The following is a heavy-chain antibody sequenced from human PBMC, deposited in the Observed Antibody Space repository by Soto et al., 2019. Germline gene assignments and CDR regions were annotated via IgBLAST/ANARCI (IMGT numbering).Heavy chain of an antibody. V-gene: IGHV3-21*01. Sequence: GGSLRLSCAASGFTFSSYSMNWVRQAPGKGLEWVSSISSSSSYIYYADSVKGRFTISRDNAKNSLYLQMNSLRAEDTAVYYCARDPYCRGGSCYSSFPEYFQHWGQGTLVTVSS. CDR1: GFTFSSYS. D-gene: IGHD2-15*01. CDR2: ISSSSSYI. J-gene: IGHJ1*01. CDR3: ARDPYCRGGSCYSSFPEYFQH.